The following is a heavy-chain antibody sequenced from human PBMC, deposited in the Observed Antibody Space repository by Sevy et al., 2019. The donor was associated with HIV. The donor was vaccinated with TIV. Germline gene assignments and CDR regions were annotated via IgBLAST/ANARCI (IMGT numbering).Heavy chain of an antibody. J-gene: IGHJ3*02. CDR2: IIPIFGTP. D-gene: IGHD7-27*01. V-gene: IGHV1-69*13. Sequence: ASVKVSCKASGDTFSTYGLSWVRQAPGQGHEWMGGIIPIFGTPNYAQKLQGRVTITADESASTAYMELSSLRSEDTALYYCAREGGVATTGDHDAFDIWGHGTLVTVSS. CDR3: AREGGVATTGDHDAFDI. CDR1: GDTFSTYG.